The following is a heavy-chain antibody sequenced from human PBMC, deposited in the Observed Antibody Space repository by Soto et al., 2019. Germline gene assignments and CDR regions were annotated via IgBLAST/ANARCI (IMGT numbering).Heavy chain of an antibody. Sequence: QEQLVQSGAEVKKPGAPVKVSCKASGYTFSNYNINWVRQASGQGLEWMEWMNPDSGNTGYAEKFQGRVTMTRNSSISTAYMELSGLRSEDTAVYYCAREAASDPSFYYHYMDVWGKGTTVTVSS. CDR3: AREAASDPSFYYHYMDV. J-gene: IGHJ6*03. CDR1: GYTFSNYN. V-gene: IGHV1-8*01. D-gene: IGHD3-10*01. CDR2: MNPDSGNT.